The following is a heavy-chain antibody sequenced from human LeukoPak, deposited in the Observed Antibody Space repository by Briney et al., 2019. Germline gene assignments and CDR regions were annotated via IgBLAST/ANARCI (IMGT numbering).Heavy chain of an antibody. J-gene: IGHJ6*02. CDR1: GFTFSSYA. V-gene: IGHV3-64D*09. Sequence: GGALRLSCSVSGFTFSSYAMHWVRRAPGKGRLYVSAISSNGVSTYYADSMKGRFTISRDNSKNTLYLQMSSLGPEDTAVYYCVKDMTTVTTDRKSMDVWGQGTTVTVSS. CDR3: VKDMTTVTTDRKSMDV. D-gene: IGHD4-17*01. CDR2: ISSNGVST.